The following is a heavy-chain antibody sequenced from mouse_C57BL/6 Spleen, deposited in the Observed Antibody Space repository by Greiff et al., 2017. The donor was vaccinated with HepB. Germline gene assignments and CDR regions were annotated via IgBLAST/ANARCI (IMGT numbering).Heavy chain of an antibody. V-gene: IGHV1-82*01. CDR1: GYAFSSSW. Sequence: VQLQESGPELVKPGASVKISCKASGYAFSSSWMNWVKQRPGKGLEWIGRIYPGDGDTNYNGKFKGKATLTADKSSSTAYMQLSSLTSEDSAVYFCARSRYGSSMYYFDYWGQGTTLTVSS. CDR2: IYPGDGDT. J-gene: IGHJ2*01. CDR3: ARSRYGSSMYYFDY. D-gene: IGHD1-1*01.